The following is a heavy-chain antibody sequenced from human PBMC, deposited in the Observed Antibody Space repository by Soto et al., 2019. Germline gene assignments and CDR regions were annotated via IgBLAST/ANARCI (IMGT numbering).Heavy chain of an antibody. CDR2: ITASGGRT. CDR3: AKDTRYADYVRWFDS. CDR1: VFTFSSYA. D-gene: IGHD4-17*01. Sequence: EVHLLESGGGLVQPGGSLRLSCTASVFTFSSYAMTWVRQAPGRGLEGVSGITASGGRTFYADSVKGRFTISRDNSRSTLYLQMNSLRAEDTAVYYCAKDTRYADYVRWFDSWGQGTLVTVSS. J-gene: IGHJ5*01. V-gene: IGHV3-23*01.